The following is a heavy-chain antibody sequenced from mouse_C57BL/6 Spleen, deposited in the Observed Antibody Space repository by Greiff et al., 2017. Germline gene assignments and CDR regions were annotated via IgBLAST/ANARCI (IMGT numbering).Heavy chain of an antibody. D-gene: IGHD2-5*01. V-gene: IGHV2-2*01. CDR2: IWSGGST. J-gene: IGHJ4*01. Sequence: QVQLQQSGPGLVQPSQSLSITCTVSGFSLTSYGVHWVRQSPGTGLEWLGVIWSGGSTDYNAAFISRLSISKDNSKSQFFFKMNSLQADDTAIYYCARNRYSNYDYAMDYWGQGTSVTVSS. CDR3: ARNRYSNYDYAMDY. CDR1: GFSLTSYG.